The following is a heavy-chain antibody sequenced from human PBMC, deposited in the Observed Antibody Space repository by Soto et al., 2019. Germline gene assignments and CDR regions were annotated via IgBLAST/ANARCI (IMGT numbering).Heavy chain of an antibody. CDR3: ATRPPEGTFFVVFDY. D-gene: IGHD3-10*01. J-gene: IGHJ4*02. V-gene: IGHV4-59*01. CDR2: VSHSGTT. CDR1: GGSLSNSY. Sequence: SETLSLTCTVSGGSLSNSYWSWIRQSPGKGPEWIGYVSHSGTTNYNPSLESRVTMSIDTSKNQFSLKLNAVTAADTAVYYCATRPPEGTFFVVFDYWSQGTLVTVSS.